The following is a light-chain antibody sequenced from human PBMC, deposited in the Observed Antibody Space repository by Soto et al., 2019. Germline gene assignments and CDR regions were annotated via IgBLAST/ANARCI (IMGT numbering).Light chain of an antibody. Sequence: DIVMTQSPDSLAVSLGERATINCKSSQSVLYSSNNKNYLAWYQQKPGQPPKLLIYWASTRESGVPDRFSGSWSGTDFTLTISSLHAEDVAVYYCQQYYSTPTFGQGTKLEIK. CDR3: QQYYSTPT. J-gene: IGKJ2*01. CDR2: WAS. CDR1: QSVLYSSNNKNY. V-gene: IGKV4-1*01.